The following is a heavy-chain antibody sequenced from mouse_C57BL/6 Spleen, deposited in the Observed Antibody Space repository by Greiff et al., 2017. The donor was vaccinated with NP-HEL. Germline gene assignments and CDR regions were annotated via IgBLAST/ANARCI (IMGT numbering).Heavy chain of an antibody. D-gene: IGHD2-1*01. J-gene: IGHJ1*03. CDR3: ARDVTWYFDV. Sequence: EVKLMESEGGLVQPGSSMKLSCTASGFTFSDYYMAWVRQVPEKGLEWVANINYDGSSTYYLDSLKSRFIISRDNAKNILYLQMSSLKSEDTATYYCARDVTWYFDVWGTGTTVTVSS. CDR1: GFTFSDYY. CDR2: INYDGSST. V-gene: IGHV5-16*01.